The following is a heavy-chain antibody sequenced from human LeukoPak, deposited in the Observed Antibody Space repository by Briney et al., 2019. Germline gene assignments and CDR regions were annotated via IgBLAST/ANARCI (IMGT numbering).Heavy chain of an antibody. CDR1: GGSISSYY. D-gene: IGHD3-16*01. CDR2: IYYSGST. CDR3: AVWRSYFDY. V-gene: IGHV4-59*01. Sequence: PSETLSLTCTVSGGSISSYYWSWIRQPPGKGLEWIGYIYYSGSTNYNPSLKSRVTISVDTSKNQFSLKLSSVTAADTAVYYCAVWRSYFDYWGQGTLVTVSS. J-gene: IGHJ4*02.